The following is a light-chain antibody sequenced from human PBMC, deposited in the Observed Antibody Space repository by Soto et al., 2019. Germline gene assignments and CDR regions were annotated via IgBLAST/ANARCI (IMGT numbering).Light chain of an antibody. J-gene: IGKJ1*01. V-gene: IGKV1-39*01. CDR3: HQSYSNPRT. CDR1: QSISNY. Sequence: DIQLTQSPFSLSASVGDRVTLTCLASQSISNYLHWYQQKPGKAPDLLIYAASSLQSGVPSRFSGSGSGTDFTLTISSLQPEDFATYYCHQSYSNPRTFGQGTKVDIK. CDR2: AAS.